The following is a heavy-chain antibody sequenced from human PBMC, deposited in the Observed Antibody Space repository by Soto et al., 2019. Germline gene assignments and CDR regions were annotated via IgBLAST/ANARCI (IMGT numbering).Heavy chain of an antibody. CDR1: GGSVSSGSHY. J-gene: IGHJ6*02. CDR2: IYYSGST. V-gene: IGHV4-61*01. D-gene: IGHD5-12*01. Sequence: SETLSLTCTVSGGSVSSGSHYWSWIRQPPGKGLEWIGYIYYSGSTNYNPSLKSRVTISVDTSKNQFSLKLSSVTAADTAVYYCAREKGYIDYGRDVWGQGTTVTVSS. CDR3: AREKGYIDYGRDV.